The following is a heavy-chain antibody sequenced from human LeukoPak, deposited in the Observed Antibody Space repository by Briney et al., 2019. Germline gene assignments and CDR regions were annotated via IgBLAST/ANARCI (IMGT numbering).Heavy chain of an antibody. J-gene: IGHJ4*02. CDR2: ISGSGSST. CDR3: AKGQSGWYSGY. CDR1: GFTVSSNY. D-gene: IGHD6-19*01. V-gene: IGHV3-23*01. Sequence: GGSLRLSCAASGFTVSSNYMSWVRQAPGKGLEWVSSISGSGSSTYYADSVKGRFTISRDNSKNTLYLQMNSLRAEDTAIYYCAKGQSGWYSGYWGQGTLVTVSS.